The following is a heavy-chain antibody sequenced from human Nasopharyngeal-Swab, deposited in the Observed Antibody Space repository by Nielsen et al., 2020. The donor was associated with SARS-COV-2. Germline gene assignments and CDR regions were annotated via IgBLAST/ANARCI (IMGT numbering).Heavy chain of an antibody. CDR1: GFIFSVYY. J-gene: IGHJ3*02. D-gene: IGHD5-12*01. CDR2: ISNSTATI. V-gene: IGHV3-11*04. CDR3: AREVPYSGHDDAFDI. Sequence: LTCAASGFIFSVYYMRWTRQAPGKGLEWVSYISNSTATIYYADSVKRRFTISRDNAKNSLYLQMNSLRAEDTAVYYCAREVPYSGHDDAFDIWGQGTMVTVSA.